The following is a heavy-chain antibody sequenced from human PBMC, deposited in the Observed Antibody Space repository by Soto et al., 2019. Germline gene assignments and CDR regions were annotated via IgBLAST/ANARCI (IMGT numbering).Heavy chain of an antibody. D-gene: IGHD5-12*01. Sequence: QPXGSLRLSCAASGFTFSSYWMHWVRQAPGKGLVWVSRIKGDGSETNYADSVKGRFTISRDNAKNTLYLQLNSLRAEDTAVYYCLRGNSGYGNFDYWGQGTRVTVSS. CDR2: IKGDGSET. J-gene: IGHJ4*02. V-gene: IGHV3-74*01. CDR3: LRGNSGYGNFDY. CDR1: GFTFSSYW.